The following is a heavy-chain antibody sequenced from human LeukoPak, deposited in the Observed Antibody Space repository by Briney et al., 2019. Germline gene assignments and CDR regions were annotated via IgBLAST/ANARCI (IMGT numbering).Heavy chain of an antibody. CDR2: LNPDSGNT. CDR3: ARGRTPKVAGLEGD. Sequence: ASVKVSCKASGYRFTSYDINWVRQATGQGLEWMGWLNPDSGNTGHAQKFQGRLTLTRNASISTAYMELSSLRSEDTAVYYCARGRTPKVAGLEGDWGQGTLVTVSS. J-gene: IGHJ4*02. CDR1: GYRFTSYD. V-gene: IGHV1-8*01. D-gene: IGHD6-19*01.